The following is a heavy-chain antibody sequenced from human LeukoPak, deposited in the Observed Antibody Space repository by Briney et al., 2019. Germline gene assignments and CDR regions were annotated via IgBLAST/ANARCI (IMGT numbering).Heavy chain of an antibody. Sequence: GGSLRLSCAASGFTFSSYWMHWVRQAPGKGLVWVSRINTDGSSTSYADSVKGRFTISRDNAKNTLFLQMNSLRTDDTAVYYCARGPGYCSSTSCYSRAFDIWGQGTMVTVSS. V-gene: IGHV3-74*01. CDR1: GFTFSSYW. CDR2: INTDGSST. D-gene: IGHD2-2*01. CDR3: ARGPGYCSSTSCYSRAFDI. J-gene: IGHJ3*02.